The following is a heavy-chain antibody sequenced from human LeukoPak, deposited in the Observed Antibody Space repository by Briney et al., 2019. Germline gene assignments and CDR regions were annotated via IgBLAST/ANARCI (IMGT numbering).Heavy chain of an antibody. J-gene: IGHJ4*02. CDR1: GFTFSIYW. Sequence: EGSLRLSCAASGFTFSIYWMSWVRQAPGKGLEWVANIKQDGSEKYYVDSVKGRFTISRDNAKNSLYLQMNSLRAEDTAVYYCARGLSGGYWGQGTLVTVSS. CDR2: IKQDGSEK. CDR3: ARGLSGGY. D-gene: IGHD3-10*01. V-gene: IGHV3-7*01.